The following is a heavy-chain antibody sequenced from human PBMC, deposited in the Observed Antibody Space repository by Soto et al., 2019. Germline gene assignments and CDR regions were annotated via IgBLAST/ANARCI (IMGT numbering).Heavy chain of an antibody. Sequence: SETLSLTCTVSGGSISSSSYYWGWIRQPPGRGLEWIGSIYYSGSTYYNPSLKSRVTISVDTSKNQFSLKLSSVTAADTAVYYCVRSGYSSDYWGQGTLVTVSS. J-gene: IGHJ4*02. CDR3: VRSGYSSDY. CDR2: IYYSGST. V-gene: IGHV4-39*01. D-gene: IGHD3-3*01. CDR1: GGSISSSSYY.